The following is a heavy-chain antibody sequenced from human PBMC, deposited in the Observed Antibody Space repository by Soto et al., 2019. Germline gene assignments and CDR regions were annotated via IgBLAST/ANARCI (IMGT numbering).Heavy chain of an antibody. CDR1: GGSISSHY. J-gene: IGHJ4*02. CDR3: GKRDYSSPSLGPCDH. Sequence: AKTLTLTGVVSGGSISSHYWSWIRQRPGSGLEWIGFIHYIGSTQYSPSPKSGATMSVDTSKNPFSLNRSAVTAAHTPSYFCGKRDYSSPSLGPCDHWGTGILVTAPQ. V-gene: IGHV4-59*11. CDR2: IHYIGST. D-gene: IGHD6-6*01.